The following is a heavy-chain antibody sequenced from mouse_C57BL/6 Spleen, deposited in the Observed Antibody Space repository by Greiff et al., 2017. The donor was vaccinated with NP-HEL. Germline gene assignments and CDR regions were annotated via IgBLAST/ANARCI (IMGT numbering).Heavy chain of an antibody. CDR2: IYPGDGDT. D-gene: IGHD2-1*01. V-gene: IGHV1-82*01. CDR1: GYAFSSSW. J-gene: IGHJ3*01. Sequence: VQLQQSGPELVKPGASVKISCKASGYAFSSSWMNWVKQRPGKGLEWIGRIYPGDGDTKYNGKFKGKATLTADKSSSTAYMQLSSLTSEDSAVYFCANGGDYGNYGMFAYWGQGTLVTVSA. CDR3: ANGGDYGNYGMFAY.